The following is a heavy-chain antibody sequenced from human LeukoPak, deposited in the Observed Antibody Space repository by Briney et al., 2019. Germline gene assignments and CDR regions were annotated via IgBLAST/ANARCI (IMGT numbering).Heavy chain of an antibody. J-gene: IGHJ4*02. CDR1: GFTFSSYA. Sequence: GGSLRLSCVASGFTFSSYAMSWVRQAPGKGLEWVSAISGSGGSTYHADSVKGRFTISRDNSKNTLYLQMNSLRAEDTAVYYCAKGLTYYYDSSGSLFDYWGQGTLVTVSS. V-gene: IGHV3-23*01. D-gene: IGHD3-22*01. CDR2: ISGSGGST. CDR3: AKGLTYYYDSSGSLFDY.